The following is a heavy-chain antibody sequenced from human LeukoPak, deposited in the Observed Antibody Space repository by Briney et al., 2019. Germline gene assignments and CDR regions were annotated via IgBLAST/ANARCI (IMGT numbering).Heavy chain of an antibody. V-gene: IGHV3-15*01. D-gene: IGHD6-19*01. CDR1: GFTFSSYA. CDR3: TTKGIAVAGTDY. CDR2: IKSKTDGGTT. J-gene: IGHJ4*02. Sequence: GGSLRLSCAASGFTFSSYAMSWVRQAPGKGLEWVGRIKSKTDGGTTDYAAPVKGRFTISRDDSKNTLYLQMNSLKTEDTAVYYCTTKGIAVAGTDYWGQGTLVTVSS.